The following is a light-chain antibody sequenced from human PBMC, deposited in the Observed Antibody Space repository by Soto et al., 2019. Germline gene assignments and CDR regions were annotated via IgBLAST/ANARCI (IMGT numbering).Light chain of an antibody. CDR2: GAS. V-gene: IGKV3-20*01. J-gene: IGKJ3*01. CDR1: QSVNSNY. Sequence: EIVLTQSPGTLSVSPGERVTLSCRASQSVNSNYLAWYQQRPGQAPRLLIFGASYRATGIPDRFSGSGSGTDVTLTISRLEPEDFAVYYCQQYSSSPPEFTFGPGTKVDSK. CDR3: QQYSSSPPEFT.